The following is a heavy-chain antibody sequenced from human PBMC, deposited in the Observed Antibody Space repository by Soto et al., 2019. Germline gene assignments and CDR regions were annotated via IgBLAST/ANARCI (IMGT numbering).Heavy chain of an antibody. J-gene: IGHJ5*02. CDR1: GGSISSSSYY. D-gene: IGHD6-13*01. V-gene: IGHV4-39*01. CDR2: IYYSGST. CDR3: ARHQSHSSSYVDP. Sequence: QLQLQESGPGLVKPSETLSLTCTVSGGSISSSSYYWGWIRQPPGKGLEWIGSIYYSGSTYYNPSLKSRVTISEDTSTNQFSLRRSSVTAADTAVYYCARHQSHSSSYVDPWGQGTLVTVSS.